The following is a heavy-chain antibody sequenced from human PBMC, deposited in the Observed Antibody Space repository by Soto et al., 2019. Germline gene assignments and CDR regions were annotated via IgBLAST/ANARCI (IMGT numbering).Heavy chain of an antibody. J-gene: IGHJ6*03. CDR1: GGSISSYY. V-gene: IGHV4-59*01. CDR2: IYYSGST. D-gene: IGHD3-10*01. CDR3: ARGHMVRGVNYYYYMDV. Sequence: SEPLSLTCTVSGGSISSYYWSWIRQPPGKGLEWIGYIYYSGSTNYNPPLKSRVTISVDTSKNQFSLKLSSVTAADTAVYYCARGHMVRGVNYYYYMDVWGKGTTVTISS.